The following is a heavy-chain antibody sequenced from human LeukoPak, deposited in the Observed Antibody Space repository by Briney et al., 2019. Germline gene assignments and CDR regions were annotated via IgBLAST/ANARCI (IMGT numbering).Heavy chain of an antibody. D-gene: IGHD6-13*01. V-gene: IGHV3-23*01. CDR3: ANRRSSSWYMRDFDY. CDR1: GFTFSSYA. Sequence: GGSLRLSCAASGFTFSSYAMSWVRQAPGKGLEWVSAISGSGGSTYYADSVKGRFTISRDNSKSTLYLQMNSLRAEDTAVYYCANRRSSSWYMRDFDYWGQGTLVTVSS. J-gene: IGHJ4*02. CDR2: ISGSGGST.